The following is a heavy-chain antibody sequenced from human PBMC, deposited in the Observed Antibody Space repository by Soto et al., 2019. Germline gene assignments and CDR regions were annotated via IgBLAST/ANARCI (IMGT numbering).Heavy chain of an antibody. CDR2: ISSGGSS. CDR3: ARAIAGDFFDY. V-gene: IGHV3-23*01. Sequence: GSLRLSCAAPVFTFSSYAMNWVRQAPGKGLEWVSTISSGGSSYYAVSVEGRFSISRDNSKNTLFLQMNSLRAEDTAVYYCARAIAGDFFDYWGQGTLVTVSS. J-gene: IGHJ4*02. D-gene: IGHD6-13*01. CDR1: VFTFSSYA.